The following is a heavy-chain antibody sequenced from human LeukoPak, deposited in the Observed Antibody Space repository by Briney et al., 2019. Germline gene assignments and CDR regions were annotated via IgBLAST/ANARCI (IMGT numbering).Heavy chain of an antibody. V-gene: IGHV4-31*03. Sequence: PSQTLSLTCTVSGGSISSGGYYWSWIRQHPGKGLEWIGYIYYSGSTYYNPSLKSRVTISVDTSKNQFSLKLSSVTAADTAVYYCARFTKGLAYSSRRPTHFDYWGQGTLVTVSS. CDR1: GGSISSGGYY. J-gene: IGHJ4*02. CDR3: ARFTKGLAYSSRRPTHFDY. CDR2: IYYSGST. D-gene: IGHD6-13*01.